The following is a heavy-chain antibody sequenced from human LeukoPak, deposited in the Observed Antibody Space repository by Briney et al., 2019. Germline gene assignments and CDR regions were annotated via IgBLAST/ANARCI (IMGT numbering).Heavy chain of an antibody. CDR1: GYTFTSYG. V-gene: IGHV1-18*01. Sequence: ASVKVSCKASGYTFTSYGISWVRQAPGQGLEWMGWISAYNGNTNYAQKLQGRVTMTTDTSTSTAYMELRSLRSDDTAVYYCARTSRTAGYYYYYYMDVWGKGTTVTVSS. D-gene: IGHD6-13*01. J-gene: IGHJ6*03. CDR2: ISAYNGNT. CDR3: ARTSRTAGYYYYYYMDV.